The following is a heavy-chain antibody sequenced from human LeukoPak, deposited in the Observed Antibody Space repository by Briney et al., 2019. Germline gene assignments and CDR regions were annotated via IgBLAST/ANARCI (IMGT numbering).Heavy chain of an antibody. CDR1: GYSISSGYY. J-gene: IGHJ4*02. V-gene: IGHV4-38-2*01. CDR2: FYHSGST. Sequence: SETLSLTCAVSGYSISSGYYWGWIRQPPEKGLEWIGSFYHSGSTYYNPSLKSRVPISVDTSKNQFFLTLSSVTAADTAVYYCARHRSLDRGTTVLDYSGQGTLVTVSS. CDR3: ARHRSLDRGTTVLDY. D-gene: IGHD1-7*01.